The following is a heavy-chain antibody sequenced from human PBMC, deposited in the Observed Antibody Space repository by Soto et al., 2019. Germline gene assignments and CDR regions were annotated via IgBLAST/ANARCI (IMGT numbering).Heavy chain of an antibody. D-gene: IGHD4-17*01. Sequence: QVQLVESGGGVVQPGRSLRLSCAASGFTFSNYGMHWVRQAPGKGLEWVAVISYHGSDKYYADSVKGRFTISRDNSKNTLYLRMDSLRAEDTAVYYCAIDLLTTPVTTVGYWCQGTLVTVSS. CDR1: GFTFSNYG. J-gene: IGHJ4*02. V-gene: IGHV3-30*03. CDR3: AIDLLTTPVTTVGY. CDR2: ISYHGSDK.